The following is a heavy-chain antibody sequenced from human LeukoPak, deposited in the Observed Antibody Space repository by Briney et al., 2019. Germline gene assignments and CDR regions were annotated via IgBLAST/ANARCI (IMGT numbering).Heavy chain of an antibody. CDR2: IYYSGST. J-gene: IGHJ5*02. D-gene: IGHD5-12*01. CDR1: GGSISSYY. CDR3: ARSRPRYSGYYNWFDP. V-gene: IGHV4-59*01. Sequence: SETLSLTCTVSGGSISSYYWSWIRQPPGKGLEWIGYIYYSGSTNYNPSLKSRVTISVDTSKNQFSLKLSSVTAADTAVYYCARSRPRYSGYYNWFDPWGQGTLVTVSS.